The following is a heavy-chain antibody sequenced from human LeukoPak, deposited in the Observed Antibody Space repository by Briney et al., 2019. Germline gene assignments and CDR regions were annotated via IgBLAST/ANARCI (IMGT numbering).Heavy chain of an antibody. Sequence: ASETLSLTCAVSGYSISSGYYWGRIRQPPGKGLGWIGRLYHSGNTYYNPSLKSRVTISVDTSMNQFSLKLRSVTAADTAVYYCLAISSWYYFDYWGQGALVTVSS. CDR2: LYHSGNT. V-gene: IGHV4-38-2*01. CDR1: GYSISSGYY. D-gene: IGHD6-13*01. J-gene: IGHJ4*02. CDR3: LAISSWYYFDY.